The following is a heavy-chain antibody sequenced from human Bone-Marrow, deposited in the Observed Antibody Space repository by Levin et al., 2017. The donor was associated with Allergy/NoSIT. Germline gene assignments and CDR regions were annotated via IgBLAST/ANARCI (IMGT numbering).Heavy chain of an antibody. J-gene: IGHJ6*02. CDR1: EFRFSNYW. V-gene: IGHV3-74*01. CDR2: INSDATSI. Sequence: GESLKISCAASEFRFSNYWMHWVRQAPGTGLVWVSRINSDATSISYADFVKGRFNISRDNAKNTLYLQMNGLTVEDTGVYYCARVGAVAGRAMDVWGQGTSVTVSS. CDR3: ARVGAVAGRAMDV. D-gene: IGHD6-19*01.